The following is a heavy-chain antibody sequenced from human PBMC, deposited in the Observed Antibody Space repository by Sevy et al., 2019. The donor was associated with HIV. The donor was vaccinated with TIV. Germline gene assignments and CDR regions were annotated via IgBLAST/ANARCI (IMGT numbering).Heavy chain of an antibody. V-gene: IGHV3-9*01. Sequence: GGSLRLSCAASGFTFDDYAMHWVRQAPGKGLEWVSGISWNSGSIGYADSVKGRFTISRDNARNSLYLQMNSLRAEDTAVYYCARGGFDGIFDPWGQGTLVTVSS. CDR3: ARGGFDGIFDP. CDR1: GFTFDDYA. D-gene: IGHD1-26*01. CDR2: ISWNSGSI. J-gene: IGHJ5*02.